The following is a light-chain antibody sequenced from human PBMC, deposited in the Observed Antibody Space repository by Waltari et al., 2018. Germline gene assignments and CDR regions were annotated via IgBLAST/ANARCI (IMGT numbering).Light chain of an antibody. CDR3: NSYAGISSWV. J-gene: IGLJ3*02. V-gene: IGLV2-14*03. CDR2: DVS. Sequence: QSALTQPASVSGSPGQSITISCTGTSSDVGFYNYVSWYQQHPGKAPKRRIDDVSERPSGVSNRFSGSKAGNTASLTISGLQAEDEADYYCNSYAGISSWVFGGGTKLTVL. CDR1: SSDVGFYNY.